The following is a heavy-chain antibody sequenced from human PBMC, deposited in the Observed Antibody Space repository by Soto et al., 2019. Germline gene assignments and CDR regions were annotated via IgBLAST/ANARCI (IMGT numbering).Heavy chain of an antibody. CDR3: AKEQWGSSSYYYYGMDV. CDR2: ISGSGGST. V-gene: IGHV3-23*01. J-gene: IGHJ6*02. D-gene: IGHD6-6*01. CDR1: GFTFSSYA. Sequence: EVQLLESGGGLVQPGGSLRLSCAASGFTFSSYAMSWVRQAPGKGLEWVSAISGSGGSTYYADSVKGRFTISRDNSKNTLYLQMNSLRAEDTAVYYCAKEQWGSSSYYYYGMDVWGQGTTVTVSS.